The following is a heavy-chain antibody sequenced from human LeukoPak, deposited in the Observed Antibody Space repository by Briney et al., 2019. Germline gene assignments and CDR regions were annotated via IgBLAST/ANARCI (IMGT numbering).Heavy chain of an antibody. D-gene: IGHD2/OR15-2a*01. J-gene: IGHJ6*02. CDR2: ISSSSSYI. V-gene: IGHV3-21*04. Sequence: GGSLRLSCAASGFTFSSYSMNWVRQAPGKGLEWVSSISSSSSYIYYADSVKGRFTISRDNSKNTLYLQMNSLRAEDTAVYYCAKSKAVSILDVWGQGTTVTVSS. CDR1: GFTFSSYS. CDR3: AKSKAVSILDV.